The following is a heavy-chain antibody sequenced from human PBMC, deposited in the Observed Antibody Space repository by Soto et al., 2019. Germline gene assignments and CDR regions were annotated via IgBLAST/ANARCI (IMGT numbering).Heavy chain of an antibody. CDR3: ARYPTTAIAGYSMDV. Sequence: PGGSLRLSCAGSGFSFSDYSMNWVRKAPGKGLEWLSYISSSSTTTYYADSVKGRFTISRDNAKNSLYLQMHSLRDEDTAVYYCARYPTTAIAGYSMDVWGQGTTVTVSS. J-gene: IGHJ6*02. CDR2: ISSSSTTT. CDR1: GFSFSDYS. V-gene: IGHV3-48*02. D-gene: IGHD6-25*01.